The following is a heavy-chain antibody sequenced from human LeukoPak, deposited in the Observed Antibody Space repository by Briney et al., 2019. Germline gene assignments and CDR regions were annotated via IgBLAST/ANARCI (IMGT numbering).Heavy chain of an antibody. CDR3: ATYYYDSSGYYWYFDY. Sequence: SETLSLTCTVSGGSISSYYWSWIRQPPGKGLEWIGYIYYSGSTNYNPSLKSRVTISVDTSKNQFSLKLSSVTAADTAVYYCATYYYDSSGYYWYFDYWGQGTLVTVSS. D-gene: IGHD3-22*01. J-gene: IGHJ4*02. CDR2: IYYSGST. V-gene: IGHV4-59*01. CDR1: GGSISSYY.